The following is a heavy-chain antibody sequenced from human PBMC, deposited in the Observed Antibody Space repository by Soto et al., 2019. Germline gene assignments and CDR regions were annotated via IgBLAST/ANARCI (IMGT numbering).Heavy chain of an antibody. V-gene: IGHV1-18*01. CDR1: GYTFTSYG. J-gene: IGHJ4*02. CDR3: ARDPGPYDFWSGRPDY. CDR2: ISAYNGNT. Sequence: QVPLVQSGAEVKKPGASVKVSCKASGYTFTSYGIIWVRQAPGQGLEWMGWISAYNGNTNYAQKLQGRVTMTTDTSTSTAYMELRSLRSDDTAVYYCARDPGPYDFWSGRPDYWGQGTLVTVSS. D-gene: IGHD3-3*01.